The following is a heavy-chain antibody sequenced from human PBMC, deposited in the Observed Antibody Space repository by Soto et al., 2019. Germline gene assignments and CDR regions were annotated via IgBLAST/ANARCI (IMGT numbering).Heavy chain of an antibody. V-gene: IGHV3-7*01. J-gene: IGHJ4*02. Sequence: TGGSLRLSCAASGFTFSTYWMDWVRQTPGKGLEWVANINQDGSEKNYVDSVKGRFTIYRDNAKNSLYLQMSSLTAEDSALYYCSRSLNSWGQGTLVTVPS. CDR1: GFTFSTYW. CDR3: SRSLNS. CDR2: INQDGSEK.